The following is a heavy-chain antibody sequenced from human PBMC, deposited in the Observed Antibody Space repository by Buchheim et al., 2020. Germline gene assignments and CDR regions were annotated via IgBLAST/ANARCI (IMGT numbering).Heavy chain of an antibody. V-gene: IGHV3-48*02. J-gene: IGHJ4*02. CDR1: GFKFSDYS. CDR3: AREVPTVISDY. CDR2: IDSSSRTI. Sequence: EVQLVESGGDLVQPGGSLRLSCVVSGFKFSDYSMNWVRQAPGKGLEWISYIDSSSRTIYYADSVKGRFTVSRDNAKNSLYLQMNSLTNDDAAVYYCAREVPTVISDYWGQGIL. D-gene: IGHD4-17*01.